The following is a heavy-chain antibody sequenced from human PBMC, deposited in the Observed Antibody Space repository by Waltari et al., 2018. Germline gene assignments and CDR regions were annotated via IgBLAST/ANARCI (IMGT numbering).Heavy chain of an antibody. CDR3: AREAGHDSSGYWLREFDY. V-gene: IGHV1-2*06. D-gene: IGHD3-22*01. Sequence: QAPGQGLEWMGRINPNSGGTNYAQKFQGRVTMTRDTSISTAYMELSRLRSDDTAVYYCAREAGHDSSGYWLREFDYWGQGTLVTVSS. CDR2: INPNSGGT. J-gene: IGHJ4*02.